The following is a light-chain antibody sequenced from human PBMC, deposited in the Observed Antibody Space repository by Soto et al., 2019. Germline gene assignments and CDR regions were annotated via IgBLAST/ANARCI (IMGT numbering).Light chain of an antibody. V-gene: IGKV1-5*01. CDR1: QSISNW. CDR3: QQYNSYSQYT. Sequence: DIQMTQSPSTLSASVGDRVTITCRASQSISNWLAWYQQKPGKAPKLLIYDASSLESGVPSRFSGSGSGTECTLTISSLQPDDFATYYCQQYNSYSQYTFGQGTKLEIK. CDR2: DAS. J-gene: IGKJ2*01.